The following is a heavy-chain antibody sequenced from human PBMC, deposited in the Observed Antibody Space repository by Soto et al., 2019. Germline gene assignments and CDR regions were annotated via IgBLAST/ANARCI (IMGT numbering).Heavy chain of an antibody. J-gene: IGHJ6*02. D-gene: IGHD3-10*01. CDR1: GGSISSSSYY. CDR2: IYYSGST. V-gene: IGHV4-39*01. Sequence: SETLSLTCTVSGGSISSSSYYWGWIRQPPGKGLVWIGSIYYSGSTYYNPSLKSRVTISVDTSKNQFSLKLSSVTAADTAVYYCAGHPESGVRGGYYYYGMDVWGQGTTVTVSS. CDR3: AGHPESGVRGGYYYYGMDV.